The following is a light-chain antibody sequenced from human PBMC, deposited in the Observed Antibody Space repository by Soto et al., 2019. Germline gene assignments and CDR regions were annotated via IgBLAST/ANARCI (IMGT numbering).Light chain of an antibody. Sequence: EIVLTQSPGTLSLSPGERATLSCRASQSVSSSYLAWYQQKPGQAPRLLIYGASSRATGIPARFSGSGSGTAFTLTISSLEHEDFAVYYCQQYGSAPRYTFGQGNKLEIK. CDR2: GAS. CDR1: QSVSSSY. J-gene: IGKJ2*01. CDR3: QQYGSAPRYT. V-gene: IGKV3-20*01.